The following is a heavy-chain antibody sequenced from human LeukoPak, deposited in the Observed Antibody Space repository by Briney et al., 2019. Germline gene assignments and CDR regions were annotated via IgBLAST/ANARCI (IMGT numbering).Heavy chain of an antibody. CDR1: GFSVSYYY. CDR3: ARRYCSTCPTGHAFDL. CDR2: LSSGDNT. Sequence: PGGSLRLSCAASGFSVSYYYMSWVRQAPGRGLEWVSALSSGDNTHYADSVNGRFTISRDNSKNTLYLQLNSLRAKDTAVYYCARRYCSTCPTGHAFDLWGQGTMVTVSS. J-gene: IGHJ3*01. D-gene: IGHD2-2*01. V-gene: IGHV3-53*01.